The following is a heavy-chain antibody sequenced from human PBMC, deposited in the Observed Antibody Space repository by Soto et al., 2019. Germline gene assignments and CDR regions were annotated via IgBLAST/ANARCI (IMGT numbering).Heavy chain of an antibody. D-gene: IGHD3-16*01. CDR1: GGSISSSSYY. V-gene: IGHV4-39*01. CDR3: ARQGGVEYFGF. Sequence: QLQLQESGPGLVKPSDTLSLTCTVSGGSISSSSYYWGWIRQPPAKGLEWIGGDYYSGRNYYNPSLNIRVLIYGDTAKKQVSLKVSPVAGGDTAVYFCARQGGVEYFGFWGQGTLVPVS. CDR2: DYYSGRN. J-gene: IGHJ4*02.